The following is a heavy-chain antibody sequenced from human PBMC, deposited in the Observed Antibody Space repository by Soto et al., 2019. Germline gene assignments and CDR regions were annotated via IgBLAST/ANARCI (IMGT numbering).Heavy chain of an antibody. V-gene: IGHV4-59*08. Sequence: SETLSLTCTVSGGSISSYYWSWIRQPPGKGLEWIGYIYYSGSTNYNPSLKSRVTISVDTSKNQFSLKLSSVTAADTAVYYCARRSLGGYDEFDYWGQGTLVTVSS. J-gene: IGHJ4*02. CDR3: ARRSLGGYDEFDY. CDR2: IYYSGST. D-gene: IGHD5-12*01. CDR1: GGSISSYY.